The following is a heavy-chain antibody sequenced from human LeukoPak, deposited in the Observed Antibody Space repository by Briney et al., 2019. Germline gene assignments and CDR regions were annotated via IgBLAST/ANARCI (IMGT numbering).Heavy chain of an antibody. CDR2: ISGSGGST. J-gene: IGHJ4*02. CDR1: GFTFSSYA. CDR3: AKAGYDFWSGFAFSFDY. Sequence: PGGSLRLSRAASGFTFSSYAMSWVRQAPGKGLEWVSAISGSGGSTYYADSVKGRFTISRDNSKNTLYLQMNSLRAEDTAVYYCAKAGYDFWSGFAFSFDYWGQGTLVTVSS. D-gene: IGHD3-3*01. V-gene: IGHV3-23*01.